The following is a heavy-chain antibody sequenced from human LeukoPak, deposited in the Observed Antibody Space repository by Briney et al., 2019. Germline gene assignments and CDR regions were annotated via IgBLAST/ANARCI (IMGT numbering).Heavy chain of an antibody. Sequence: ASVKVSCKASGYTFTSYDIKWVRQAPGQGLEWMGWMNPNSGNTGYAQKFQGRVTMTRNTSISTAYMELSSLRSEDTDVYYCARLKYSSGWYEDYWGQGTLVTVSS. CDR2: MNPNSGNT. D-gene: IGHD6-19*01. J-gene: IGHJ4*02. V-gene: IGHV1-8*01. CDR1: GYTFTSYD. CDR3: ARLKYSSGWYEDY.